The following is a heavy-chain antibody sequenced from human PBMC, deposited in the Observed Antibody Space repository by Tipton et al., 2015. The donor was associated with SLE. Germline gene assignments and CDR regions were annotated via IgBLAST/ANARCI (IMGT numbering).Heavy chain of an antibody. CDR1: GGSFSGYY. V-gene: IGHV4-59*01. D-gene: IGHD3-22*01. CDR3: ARDDTDGESSGIPGDY. Sequence: TLSLTCAVYGGSFSGYYWSWIRQPPGKGLEWAGYVSYSGITNYNPSLKSRATILVDTSKKKFSLKLNSVTATDTAVYYCARDDTDGESSGIPGDYWGQGTLVTVSS. J-gene: IGHJ4*02. CDR2: VSYSGIT.